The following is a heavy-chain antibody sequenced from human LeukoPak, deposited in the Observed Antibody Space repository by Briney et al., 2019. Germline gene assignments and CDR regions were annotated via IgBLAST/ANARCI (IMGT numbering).Heavy chain of an antibody. V-gene: IGHV5-10-1*01. D-gene: IGHD3-10*01. Sequence: PGESLRISCKGSGYSFTSYWIAWVRQMPGRGLEWMGRIDPSDSYTDYSPSFQGHVTISTDKSISTAYLQWSSLKASDTAMYYCARHDVGWGVTDAFDIWGQGTMVTVSS. CDR2: IDPSDSYT. J-gene: IGHJ3*02. CDR1: GYSFTSYW. CDR3: ARHDVGWGVTDAFDI.